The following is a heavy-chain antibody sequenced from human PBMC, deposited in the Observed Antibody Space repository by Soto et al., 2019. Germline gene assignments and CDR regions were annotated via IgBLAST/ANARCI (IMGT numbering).Heavy chain of an antibody. CDR2: IVTYGSAK. CDR1: GCSLSADW. Sequence: GGSVRQTGADSGCSLSADWRHWVRKAPRKGQVWVSRIVTYGSAKKYADSVEVRFTISKDNAANTLYLQMNNLRADDTAVFYCVIVLKSIGWDNDVFDIWGQGTMVTVSS. CDR3: VIVLKSIGWDNDVFDI. V-gene: IGHV3-74*01. J-gene: IGHJ3*02. D-gene: IGHD6-19*01.